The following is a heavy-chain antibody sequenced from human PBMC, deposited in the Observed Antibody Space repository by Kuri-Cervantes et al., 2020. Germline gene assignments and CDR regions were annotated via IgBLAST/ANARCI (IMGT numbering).Heavy chain of an antibody. CDR2: IYYSGST. V-gene: IGHV4-59*08. D-gene: IGHD4-17*01. CDR3: ARASPTGYIDY. Sequence: GSLRLSCTVSGGSISSYYWSWIRQPPGKGLEWIGYIYYSGSTNYNPSLKSRVTISVDTSKNQFSLKLSSVTAADTAVYYCARASPTGYIDYWGQGTLVTVSS. CDR1: GGSISSYY. J-gene: IGHJ4*02.